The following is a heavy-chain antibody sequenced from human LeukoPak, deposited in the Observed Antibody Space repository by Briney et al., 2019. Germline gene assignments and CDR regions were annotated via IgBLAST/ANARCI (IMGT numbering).Heavy chain of an antibody. CDR1: GGSISSHY. Sequence: ASETLSLTCTVSGGSISSHYWSWIRQPPGKGLEWIGYIYHSGSTYYNPSLKSRVTISVDTSKNQFSLKLSSVTAADTAVYYCARGPHMTTVTRWGQGTLVTVSS. CDR2: IYHSGST. V-gene: IGHV4-59*11. D-gene: IGHD4-11*01. CDR3: ARGPHMTTVTR. J-gene: IGHJ4*02.